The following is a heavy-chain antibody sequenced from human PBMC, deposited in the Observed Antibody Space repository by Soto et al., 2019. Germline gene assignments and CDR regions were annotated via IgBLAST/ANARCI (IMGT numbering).Heavy chain of an antibody. J-gene: IGHJ4*02. CDR1: GFTFTSSA. CDR2: IVVGSGNT. D-gene: IGHD3-22*01. CDR3: AADYDSSGYYFFDY. V-gene: IGHV1-58*01. Sequence: SVKVSCKASGFTFTSSAVQWVRQARGQRLEWIGWIVVGSGNTNYAQKFQERVTITRDMSTSTAYMELSSLRSEDTAVYYCAADYDSSGYYFFDYWGQGTLVTVSS.